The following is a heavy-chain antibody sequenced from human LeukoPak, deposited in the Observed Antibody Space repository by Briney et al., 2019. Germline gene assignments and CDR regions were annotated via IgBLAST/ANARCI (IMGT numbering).Heavy chain of an antibody. Sequence: PGGSLRLSCAASGFTFSSYAMSWVRQAPGKGLEWVSAISGSGGSTYYADSVKGRFTISRDNSKNTLYLQMNSLRAEDTAVYYCVNSLDYGGKKYFDYWGQGTLVTVSS. D-gene: IGHD4-23*01. V-gene: IGHV3-23*01. CDR3: VNSLDYGGKKYFDY. J-gene: IGHJ4*02. CDR2: ISGSGGST. CDR1: GFTFSSYA.